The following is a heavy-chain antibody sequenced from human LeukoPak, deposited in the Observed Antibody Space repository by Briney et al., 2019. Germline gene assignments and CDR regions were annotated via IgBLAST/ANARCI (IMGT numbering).Heavy chain of an antibody. CDR1: GYTFSSYG. CDR3: ARDWEILTGIDCFDP. D-gene: IGHD3-9*01. Sequence: HRASVKVSCKASGYTFSSYGISWVRQAPGQGLEWMGWVSGDNDDTNYAQKFKGRLTVTTDTSTSTAYMELRSLRSDDTAVYYCARDWEILTGIDCFDPWGQGTVVIVSS. V-gene: IGHV1-18*01. CDR2: VSGDNDDT. J-gene: IGHJ5*02.